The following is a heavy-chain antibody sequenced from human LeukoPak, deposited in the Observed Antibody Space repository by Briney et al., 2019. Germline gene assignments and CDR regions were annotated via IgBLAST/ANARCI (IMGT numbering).Heavy chain of an antibody. CDR1: GYTFTGYY. V-gene: IGHV1-2*06. J-gene: IGHJ3*02. Sequence: GASVKVSCKASGYTFTGYYMHWVRQAPGQGLECMGRINPNSGGTNYAQKFQGRVTMTRDTSISTAYMELSRLRSDDTAVYFCARAPWGDAFDIWGQGTMVTVSS. CDR3: ARAPWGDAFDI. D-gene: IGHD3-16*01. CDR2: INPNSGGT.